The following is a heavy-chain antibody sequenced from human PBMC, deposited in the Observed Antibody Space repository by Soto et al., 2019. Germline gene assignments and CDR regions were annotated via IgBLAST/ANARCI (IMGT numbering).Heavy chain of an antibody. CDR1: GFTFSSYW. Sequence: EVQLVESGGGLVQPGGSLRLSCAASGFTFSSYWMHWVRQAPGKGLVWVSRINSDGSSTSYADSVKGRFTISRDNAKNTLYLKMNSRRAEDTAVYYCVRTSLVVPAATRENYWGQGTLVTVSS. CDR2: INSDGSST. V-gene: IGHV3-74*01. CDR3: VRTSLVVPAATRENY. D-gene: IGHD2-15*01. J-gene: IGHJ4*02.